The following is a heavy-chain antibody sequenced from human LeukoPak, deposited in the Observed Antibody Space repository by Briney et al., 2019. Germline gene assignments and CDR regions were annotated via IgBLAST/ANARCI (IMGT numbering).Heavy chain of an antibody. CDR1: GFTFSSSG. Sequence: GGSLRLSCAASGFTFSSSGMSWVRQAPGKGLEWVSGITGSGGSTHYSDSVKGRFTISRDNSKNTLYLQMNSLRAEDTAVYYCARRAGAYSHPYDYWGQGTLVTVSS. V-gene: IGHV3-23*01. J-gene: IGHJ4*02. CDR2: ITGSGGST. D-gene: IGHD4/OR15-4a*01. CDR3: ARRAGAYSHPYDY.